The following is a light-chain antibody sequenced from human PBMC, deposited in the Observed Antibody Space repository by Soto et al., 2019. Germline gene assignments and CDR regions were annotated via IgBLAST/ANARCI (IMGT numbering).Light chain of an antibody. J-gene: IGLJ2*01. CDR2: DVT. CDR3: RSYAGSNNLL. Sequence: QSALTQPPSASGSPGQSVTISCTGTSSDVGSYNYVSWYRQHPGKAPKLMIYDVTKRPSGVPDRFSGSRSGNTASLTVSGLQAEDEADYYCRSYAGSNNLLFGGGTKLTVL. V-gene: IGLV2-8*01. CDR1: SSDVGSYNY.